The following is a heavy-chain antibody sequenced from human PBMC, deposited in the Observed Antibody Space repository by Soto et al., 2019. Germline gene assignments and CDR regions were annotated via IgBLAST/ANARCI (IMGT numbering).Heavy chain of an antibody. CDR3: VRDWSSEGDY. CDR2: IDTSSTKI. V-gene: IGHV3-48*04. CDR1: GYTFTSYG. Sequence: GASVKVSCKASGYTFTSYGMSWIRQAPGKGLEWVSYIDTSSTKIYYADSVKGRFTISRDNAKNSVFLQMNSLRVEDTAVYYCVRDWSSEGDYWGQGTVVTVSS. D-gene: IGHD1-26*01. J-gene: IGHJ4*02.